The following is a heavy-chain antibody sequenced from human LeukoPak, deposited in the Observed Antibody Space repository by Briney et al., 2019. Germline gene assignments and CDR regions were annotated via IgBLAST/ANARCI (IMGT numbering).Heavy chain of an antibody. CDR3: ARGRELGYCSSTSGRIHYFDY. D-gene: IGHD2-2*01. CDR1: GGFLSSGRYY. J-gene: IGHJ4*02. Sequence: PSETLSLTCTVSGGFLSSGRYYWSWIRQHPGKGLEWIGYIYYSESTYYNPSLKSRVTISVDTSKNQFSLKLSSVTAADTAVYYCARGRELGYCSSTSGRIHYFDYWGQGTLVTVSS. CDR2: IYYSEST. V-gene: IGHV4-31*03.